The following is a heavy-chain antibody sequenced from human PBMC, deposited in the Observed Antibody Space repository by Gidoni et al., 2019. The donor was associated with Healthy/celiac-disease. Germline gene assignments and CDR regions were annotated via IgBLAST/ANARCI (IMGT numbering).Heavy chain of an antibody. CDR1: GFTFSSYG. CDR3: ARDLSSSWPGDY. D-gene: IGHD6-13*01. V-gene: IGHV3-33*01. J-gene: IGHJ4*02. Sequence: QVQLVEYGGGVVHPGRSRRLSGAGSGFTFSSYGMHWVRQAPGKGLEWVAVIWYDGSNKYYADSVKGRFTISRDNSKNTLYLQMSSLRAEDTAVYYCARDLSSSWPGDYWGQGTLVTVSS. CDR2: IWYDGSNK.